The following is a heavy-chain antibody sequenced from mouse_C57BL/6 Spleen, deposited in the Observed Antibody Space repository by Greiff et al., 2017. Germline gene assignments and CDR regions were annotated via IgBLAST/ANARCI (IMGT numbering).Heavy chain of an antibody. D-gene: IGHD1-1*02. J-gene: IGHJ1*03. Sequence: QVQLQQSGPELVKPGASVKISCKASGYAFSSSWMHWVKQRPGKGLEWIGRIYPGDGDTNYNGKFKGKATLTADKSSSTAYMQLSSLTSDDTAVYFCARWGGSSYGYFDVWCTGTTGTVSS. CDR2: IYPGDGDT. CDR3: ARWGGSSYGYFDV. V-gene: IGHV1-82*01. CDR1: GYAFSSSW.